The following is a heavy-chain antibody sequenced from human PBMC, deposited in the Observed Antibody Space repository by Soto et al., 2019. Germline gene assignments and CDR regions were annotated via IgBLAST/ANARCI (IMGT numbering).Heavy chain of an antibody. CDR1: GFTFSSYA. D-gene: IGHD6-13*01. Sequence: PGGSLRLSCAASGFTFSSYAMSWVRQAPGKGLEWVSAISGSGGSTYYADSVKGRFTISRDNSKNTLYLQMNSLRAEDTAVYYCAKDKDFRGPIAAAGPYFDYWGQGTLVTVSS. V-gene: IGHV3-23*01. J-gene: IGHJ4*02. CDR2: ISGSGGST. CDR3: AKDKDFRGPIAAAGPYFDY.